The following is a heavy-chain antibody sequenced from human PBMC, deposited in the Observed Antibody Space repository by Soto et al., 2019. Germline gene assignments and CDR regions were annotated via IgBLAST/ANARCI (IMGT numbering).Heavy chain of an antibody. CDR3: ARDREGYSGFDYPAY. CDR1: GLTFSRYA. J-gene: IGHJ4*02. CDR2: ISYGGSNK. D-gene: IGHD5-12*01. Sequence: VPLVESGGGVVQPGRSLRLSCAASGLTFSRYAMHWVRQAPGKGLEWVAIISYGGSNKYYADSVRGRFTISRDNSNNTLYLQMNSLRAEDTAVYYCARDREGYSGFDYPAYWGQGTLVTVSS. V-gene: IGHV3-30-3*01.